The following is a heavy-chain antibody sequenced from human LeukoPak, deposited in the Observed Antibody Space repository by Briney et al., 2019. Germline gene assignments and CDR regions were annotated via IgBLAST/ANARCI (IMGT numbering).Heavy chain of an antibody. Sequence: PSETLSLTCTGSGGSIRSGDFYWSWIRQPPGKGLEWIGYIYYSGSTNYNPSLRGRVTISKDTSKNQFSLKLSSVTAADTAVYYCARAGTPYWPPPSYYYGSGSYYRAPGGSYFDYWGQGTLVTVSS. J-gene: IGHJ4*02. D-gene: IGHD3-10*01. CDR3: ARAGTPYWPPPSYYYGSGSYYRAPGGSYFDY. CDR1: GGSIRSGDFY. V-gene: IGHV4-30-4*01. CDR2: IYYSGST.